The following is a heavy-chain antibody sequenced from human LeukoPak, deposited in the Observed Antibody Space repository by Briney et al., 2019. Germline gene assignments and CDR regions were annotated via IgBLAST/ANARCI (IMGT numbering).Heavy chain of an antibody. Sequence: ASVKVSCKASGYIFTNYDINWVRQATGQGLEWMGWMNANSGKTGYAQKFQGRFATTWNTSIGTAYMELSSLRSEDTAVYYCAREYRHQPDWGQGTLVTVSS. CDR3: AREYRHQPD. CDR1: GYIFTNYD. D-gene: IGHD2-2*01. CDR2: MNANSGKT. J-gene: IGHJ4*02. V-gene: IGHV1-8*02.